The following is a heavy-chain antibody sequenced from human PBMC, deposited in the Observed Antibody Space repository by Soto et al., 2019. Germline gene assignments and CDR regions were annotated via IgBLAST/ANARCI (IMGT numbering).Heavy chain of an antibody. CDR2: IDSSGNSI. D-gene: IGHD3-22*01. CDR3: ARLQLVDWLFINIDLYRMDV. V-gene: IGHV3-48*02. J-gene: IGHJ6*02. CDR1: GFTFSSHS. Sequence: ESGGGLVQPGGSLRLSCSSSGFTFSSHSMNWVRQAPGKGLEWVARIDSSGNSIYYADSVKGRFAVSRDNANSSLFLQMNSLRDEDTAVYYCARLQLVDWLFINIDLYRMDVWGQGTTVVVSS.